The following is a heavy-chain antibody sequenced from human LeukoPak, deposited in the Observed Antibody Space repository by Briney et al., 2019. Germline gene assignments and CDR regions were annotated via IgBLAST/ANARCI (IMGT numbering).Heavy chain of an antibody. J-gene: IGHJ4*02. CDR2: IYYSGST. CDR3: ARHRLVYFDY. D-gene: IGHD6-19*01. Sequence: SETLSLTCTVSGGSISSSGYYWGWIRQPPGKGLEWIGSIYYSGSTYYNPSLKSRVTISVDASKNQFSLKLSSVTAADTAVYYCARHRLVYFDYWGQGTLVTVSS. CDR1: GGSISSSGYY. V-gene: IGHV4-39*01.